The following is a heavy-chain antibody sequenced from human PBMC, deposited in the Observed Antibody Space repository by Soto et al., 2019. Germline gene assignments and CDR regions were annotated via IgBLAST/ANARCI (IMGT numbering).Heavy chain of an antibody. CDR1: GGSISSYY. V-gene: IGHV4-59*08. D-gene: IGHD6-13*01. CDR2: IYYSGST. Sequence: SETLSLTCTVSGGSISSYYWSWIRQPPGKGLEWIGYIYYSGSTNYNPSLKSRVTISVDTSKNQFSLKLSSVTAADTAVYYCARGIAAAGTSSWGQGTLVTVSS. CDR3: ARGIAAAGTSS. J-gene: IGHJ5*02.